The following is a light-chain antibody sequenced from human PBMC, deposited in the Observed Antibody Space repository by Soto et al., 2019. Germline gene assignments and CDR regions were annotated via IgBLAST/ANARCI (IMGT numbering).Light chain of an antibody. CDR2: DNN. V-gene: IGLV1-51*01. J-gene: IGLJ3*02. Sequence: QAVVTQPPSVSAAPGQKVTISCSGSSSNTGNNYVSWYQQLPGTAPKLLIYDNNKRPSGIPDRFSGSKSGTSATLGITGLQTGDEADYYCGTWDSSLSAWVFGGGTKVTVL. CDR3: GTWDSSLSAWV. CDR1: SSNTGNNY.